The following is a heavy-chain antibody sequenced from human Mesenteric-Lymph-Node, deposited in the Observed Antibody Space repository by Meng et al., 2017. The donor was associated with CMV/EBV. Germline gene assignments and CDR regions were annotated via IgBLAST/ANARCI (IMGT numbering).Heavy chain of an antibody. J-gene: IGHJ4*02. D-gene: IGHD3-3*01. Sequence: SETLSLTCTVSGGSISSSSYYWGWIRQPPGKGLEWIGSIYYNGSTYYNPSLKSRVTISVDTSKNQFSLKLSSVTAADTAVYYCARAPYYDFWSGYYETCFDYWGQGTLVTVSS. CDR1: GGSISSSSYY. V-gene: IGHV4-39*01. CDR3: ARAPYYDFWSGYYETCFDY. CDR2: IYYNGST.